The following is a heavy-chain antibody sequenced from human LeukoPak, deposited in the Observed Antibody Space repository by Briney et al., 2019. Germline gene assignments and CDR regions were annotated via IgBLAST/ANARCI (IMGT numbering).Heavy chain of an antibody. D-gene: IGHD6-13*01. V-gene: IGHV4-61*02. Sequence: YPSETLSLTCTVSGGSISSGSYYWSWIRQPAGKGLEWIGRIYTSGSTNYNPSLKSRVTISVDTSKNQFSLKLSSVTAADTAVYYCARGIAAAGLGGFDPWGQGTLVTVSS. J-gene: IGHJ5*02. CDR3: ARGIAAAGLGGFDP. CDR2: IYTSGST. CDR1: GGSISSGSYY.